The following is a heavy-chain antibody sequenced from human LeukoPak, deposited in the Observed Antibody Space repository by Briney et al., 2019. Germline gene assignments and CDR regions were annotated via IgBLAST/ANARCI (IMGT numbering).Heavy chain of an antibody. CDR2: IYTTGST. V-gene: IGHV4-4*07. D-gene: IGHD6-19*01. CDR1: GGSISSYY. CDR3: AREYSSGWYSAYYYYMDV. J-gene: IGHJ6*03. Sequence: SETLSLTCTVSGGSISSYYWSWIRQPAGKGLEWIGRIYTTGSTNYNPSLRSRVTMSVDTSKNQFSLKLNSVTAADTAVYYCAREYSSGWYSAYYYYMDVWGKGTTVTISS.